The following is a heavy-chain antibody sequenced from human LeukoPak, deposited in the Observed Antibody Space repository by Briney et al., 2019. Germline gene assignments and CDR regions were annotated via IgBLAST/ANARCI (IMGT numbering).Heavy chain of an antibody. D-gene: IGHD2-2*01. Sequence: SVKVSCKASGYTFTSYGISWVRQAPGQGLEWMGWISAYNGNTNYAQKLQGRVTMTTDTSTSTAYMELRSLRSDDTAVYYCARDRGYCSSTSCYSPNWFDPWGQGTLVTVSS. CDR3: ARDRGYCSSTSCYSPNWFDP. CDR1: GYTFTSYG. V-gene: IGHV1-18*01. CDR2: ISAYNGNT. J-gene: IGHJ5*02.